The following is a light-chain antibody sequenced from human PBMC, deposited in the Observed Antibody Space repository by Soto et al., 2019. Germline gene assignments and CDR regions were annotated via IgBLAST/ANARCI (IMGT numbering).Light chain of an antibody. CDR2: GNS. Sequence: QSVLTQPPSVSGAPGQRVTISCTGSSSNIGAGYDVHWYQQLPGTAPKLLIYGNSDRPSGVPDRFSGSKSGTSASLDITGLQAEDEADYYCQSYDSRLSGYVFGIGTKVTVL. CDR1: SSNIGAGYD. V-gene: IGLV1-40*01. CDR3: QSYDSRLSGYV. J-gene: IGLJ1*01.